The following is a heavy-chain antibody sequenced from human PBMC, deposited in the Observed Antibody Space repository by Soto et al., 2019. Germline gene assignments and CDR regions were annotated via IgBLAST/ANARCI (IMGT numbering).Heavy chain of an antibody. CDR1: GFTFSSYA. J-gene: IGHJ6*02. V-gene: IGHV3-23*01. CDR2: ISGSGGST. Sequence: GGALRLSCAASGFTFSSYAMSWVRQAPGKGLEWVSAISGSGGSTYYADSVKGRFTISRDNSKNTLYLQMNSLRAEDTAVYYCAKAEYSSGWYPGNYYYGMDVWGQGTTVTVSS. D-gene: IGHD6-19*01. CDR3: AKAEYSSGWYPGNYYYGMDV.